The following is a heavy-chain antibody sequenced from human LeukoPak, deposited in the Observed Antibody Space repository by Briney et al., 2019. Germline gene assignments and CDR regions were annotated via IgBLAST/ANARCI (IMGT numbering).Heavy chain of an antibody. CDR2: ISAYNGNT. J-gene: IGHJ5*02. CDR3: ARVGITMVRGVTDWFDP. V-gene: IGHV1-18*01. Sequence: ASVKFSCKASGYTFTSYGISWVRQAPGQGLEWMGWISAYNGNTNYAQKLQGRVTMTTDTSTSTAYMELRSLRSDDTAVYYCARVGITMVRGVTDWFDPWGQGTLVTVSS. CDR1: GYTFTSYG. D-gene: IGHD3-10*01.